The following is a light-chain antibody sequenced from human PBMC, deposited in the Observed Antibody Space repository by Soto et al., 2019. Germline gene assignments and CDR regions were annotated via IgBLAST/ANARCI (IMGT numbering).Light chain of an antibody. J-gene: IGKJ2*01. CDR1: QSVSSSY. V-gene: IGKV3-20*01. CDR2: GAS. Sequence: ETVLTQSPGTLSLSPGERATLSCRASQSVSSSYLAWYQQKPGQAPGLLIYGASSRATGIPDRFSGSGSGTDFTLTISRLEPEDFAVYYCQQYGSSTGYTFGQGTKLEIK. CDR3: QQYGSSTGYT.